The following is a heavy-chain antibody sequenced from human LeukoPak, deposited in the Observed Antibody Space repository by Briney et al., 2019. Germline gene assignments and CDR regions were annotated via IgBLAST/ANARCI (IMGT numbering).Heavy chain of an antibody. Sequence: AGGSLRLSCAASGFTVSSNYMSWVRQAPGRGLEWVSITYSGGSTKYADSVKGRFTISRDSSKNTLYLQMSSLRAEDTAVYYCARDGTEYCSSTSCYGHYGMDVWGQGTTVTVSS. D-gene: IGHD2-2*01. CDR2: TYSGGST. CDR1: GFTVSSNY. CDR3: ARDGTEYCSSTSCYGHYGMDV. V-gene: IGHV3-53*01. J-gene: IGHJ6*02.